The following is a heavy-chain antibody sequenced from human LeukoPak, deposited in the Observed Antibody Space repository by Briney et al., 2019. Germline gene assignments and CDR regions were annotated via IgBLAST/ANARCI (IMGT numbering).Heavy chain of an antibody. CDR2: IKPNSGGT. Sequence: ASVKVSCKASGYRFADYYMHWVRQAPGQGLEWMGWIKPNSGGTRSAQKFQGRVTMTRDTSISTAYMELSSLRYDDTAVYYCATNILVRDIINWFDPWGQGTLVTVSS. CDR3: ATNILVRDIINWFDP. J-gene: IGHJ5*02. V-gene: IGHV1-2*02. CDR1: GYRFADYY. D-gene: IGHD3-10*01.